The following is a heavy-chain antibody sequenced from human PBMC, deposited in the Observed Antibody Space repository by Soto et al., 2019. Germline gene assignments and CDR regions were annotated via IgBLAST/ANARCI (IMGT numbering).Heavy chain of an antibody. Sequence: SETLSLTCTVSGGSISSSSYYWGWIRQPPGKGLEWIGSIYYSGSTYYNPSLKSRVTISVDTSKNQFSLKLSSVTAADTAVYYCARKRGYSGYDWGLDYWGQGTLVTVSS. CDR3: ARKRGYSGYDWGLDY. CDR1: GGSISSSSYY. CDR2: IYYSGST. J-gene: IGHJ4*02. D-gene: IGHD5-12*01. V-gene: IGHV4-39*01.